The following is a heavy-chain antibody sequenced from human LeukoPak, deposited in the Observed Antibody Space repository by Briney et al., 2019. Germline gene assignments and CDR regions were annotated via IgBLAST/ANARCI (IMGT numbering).Heavy chain of an antibody. Sequence: GGSLRLSCATSGFTVSSNYMSWVRQAPGKGLEWVSAISGSGGSTYYADSVKGRFTISRDNSKNTLYLQMNSLRAEDTAVYYCAGYSGYDFIRGFDYWGQGTLVTVSS. V-gene: IGHV3-23*01. D-gene: IGHD5-12*01. CDR1: GFTVSSNY. CDR2: ISGSGGST. J-gene: IGHJ4*02. CDR3: AGYSGYDFIRGFDY.